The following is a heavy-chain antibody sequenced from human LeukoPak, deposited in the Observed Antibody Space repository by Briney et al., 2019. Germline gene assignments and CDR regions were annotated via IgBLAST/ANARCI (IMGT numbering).Heavy chain of an antibody. CDR2: IIPIFGTA. Sequence: GASVKVSCKASGGTLSSYAISWVRQAPGQGLEWMGGIIPIFGTANYAQKFQGRVTITADESTSTAYMELSSLRSEDTAVYYCARDRSSIAAAHDAFDIWGQGTMVTVSS. V-gene: IGHV1-69*01. J-gene: IGHJ3*02. CDR3: ARDRSSIAAAHDAFDI. D-gene: IGHD6-6*01. CDR1: GGTLSSYA.